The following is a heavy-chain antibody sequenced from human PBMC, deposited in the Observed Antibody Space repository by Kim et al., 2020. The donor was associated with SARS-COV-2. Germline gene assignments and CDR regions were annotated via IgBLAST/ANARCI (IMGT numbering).Heavy chain of an antibody. Sequence: SETLSLTCTVSGVSISSSSYYWGWLRQPPVLVLVSFFTIYYIPCSSYNPSLNIRVTISVDTSKNQFSLKLSSVTAADTAVYYCARHLRGTMIVVVITPLNYFDYWGQGTLVTVSS. J-gene: IGHJ4*02. CDR1: GVSISSSSYY. CDR2: IYYIPCS. V-gene: IGHV4-39*01. D-gene: IGHD3-22*01. CDR3: ARHLRGTMIVVVITPLNYFDY.